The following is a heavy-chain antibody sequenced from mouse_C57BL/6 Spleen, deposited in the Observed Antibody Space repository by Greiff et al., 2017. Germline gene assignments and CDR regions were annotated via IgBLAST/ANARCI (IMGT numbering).Heavy chain of an antibody. CDR3: ARESDYAWFAY. J-gene: IGHJ3*01. D-gene: IGHD2-4*01. V-gene: IGHV1-81*01. CDR1: GYTFTSYG. Sequence: QVQLQQSGAELARPGASVKLSCKASGYTFTSYGISWVKQRTGQGLEWIGEIYPRSGNTYYNEKFKGKATLTADKSSSTAYMELRSLTSEDSAVSFCARESDYAWFAYWGQGTLVTVSA. CDR2: IYPRSGNT.